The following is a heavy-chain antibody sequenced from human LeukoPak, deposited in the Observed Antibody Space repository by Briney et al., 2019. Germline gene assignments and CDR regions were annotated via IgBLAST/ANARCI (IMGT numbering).Heavy chain of an antibody. Sequence: GGSLRLSCAASGLTFSSYAMSWVRQAPGKGLEWVSAISGSGGSTYYADSVKGRFTISRDNSKNTLYLQMNSLRAEDTAVYYCAKDKQYQLPQQLDYWGQGTLVTVSS. CDR1: GLTFSSYA. V-gene: IGHV3-23*01. J-gene: IGHJ4*02. D-gene: IGHD2-2*01. CDR3: AKDKQYQLPQQLDY. CDR2: ISGSGGST.